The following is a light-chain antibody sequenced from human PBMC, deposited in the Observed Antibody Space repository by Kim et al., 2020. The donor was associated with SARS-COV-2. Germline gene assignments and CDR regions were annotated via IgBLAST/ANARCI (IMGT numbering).Light chain of an antibody. V-gene: IGKV3-15*01. CDR2: GAS. J-gene: IGKJ4*01. Sequence: SVSPGERATLSCRASQTISSNLAWYQQKPGLAPRLLIYGASTRATGIPARFSGSGSGTEFTLTISSLQSEDFAVYYCHQYNNRPPSFGGGTKVEI. CDR3: HQYNNRPPS. CDR1: QTISSN.